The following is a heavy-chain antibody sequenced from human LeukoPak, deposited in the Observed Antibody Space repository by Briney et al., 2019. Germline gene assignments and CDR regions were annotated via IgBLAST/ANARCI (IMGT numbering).Heavy chain of an antibody. D-gene: IGHD2-15*01. Sequence: GASVKVSCKASGYTFTGYYMHWVRQAPGQGLEWMGWINPNSGGTNYAQKFQGRVTMTRDTSISTAYMELSRLRSDDTAVYYCARGVVVAATWFDPWGQGTLVTVSS. CDR1: GYTFTGYY. CDR3: ARGVVVAATWFDP. V-gene: IGHV1-2*02. J-gene: IGHJ5*02. CDR2: INPNSGGT.